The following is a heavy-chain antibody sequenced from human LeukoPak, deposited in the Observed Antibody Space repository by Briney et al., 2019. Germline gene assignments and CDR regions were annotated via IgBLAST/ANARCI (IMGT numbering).Heavy chain of an antibody. D-gene: IGHD2-2*01. CDR2: ISYDGSNK. CDR1: GFTFSTYA. Sequence: GGSLRLSCAASGFTFSTYAMHWVRQAPGKGLEWVAVISYDGSNKYYADPVKGRFTISRDNSKNTLYLQMNSLRAEDTAVYYCAKDEARGPDIVVVPAAPTDYWGQGTLVTVSS. CDR3: AKDEARGPDIVVVPAAPTDY. J-gene: IGHJ4*02. V-gene: IGHV3-30*04.